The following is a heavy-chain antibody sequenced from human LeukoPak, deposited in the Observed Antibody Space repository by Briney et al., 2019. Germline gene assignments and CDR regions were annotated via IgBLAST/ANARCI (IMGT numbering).Heavy chain of an antibody. V-gene: IGHV4-4*02. CDR3: ASRGSSSWWFGY. CDR1: GGSISSSNW. D-gene: IGHD6-13*01. J-gene: IGHJ4*02. CDR2: IYHSGST. Sequence: ASQTLSLTCAVSGGSISSSNWWSWVRQPPGKGLEWIGEIYHSGSTNYNPSLKSRVTISVDKSKNQFSLKLSSVTAADTAVYYCASRGSSSWWFGYWGQGTLVTVSS.